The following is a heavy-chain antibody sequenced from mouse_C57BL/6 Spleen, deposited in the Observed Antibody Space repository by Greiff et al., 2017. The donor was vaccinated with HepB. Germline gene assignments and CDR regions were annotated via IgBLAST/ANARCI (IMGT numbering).Heavy chain of an antibody. CDR2: ISSGSSTI. Sequence: EVKLVESGGGLVKPGGSLKLSCAASGFTFSDYGMHWVRQAPEKGLEWVAYISSGSSTIYYADTVKGRFTISRDNAKNTLFLQMTSLRSEDTARYYCARHDYDDDYAMDYWGQGTSVTVSS. CDR3: ARHDYDDDYAMDY. V-gene: IGHV5-17*01. D-gene: IGHD2-4*01. CDR1: GFTFSDYG. J-gene: IGHJ4*01.